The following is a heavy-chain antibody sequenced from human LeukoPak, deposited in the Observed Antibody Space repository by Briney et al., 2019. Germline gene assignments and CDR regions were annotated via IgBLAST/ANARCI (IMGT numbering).Heavy chain of an antibody. CDR1: GYIFTSYW. CDR2: IDPSDSYT. Sequence: GESLLISCQGSGYIFTSYWISWVRQLPGKGLEWMGRIDPSDSYTNYSPSFQGHVTISADKFISTAYLQWSSLKASDTAMYYCARQGTMVRSFGYWGQGTLVTVSS. V-gene: IGHV5-10-1*01. D-gene: IGHD3-10*01. CDR3: ARQGTMVRSFGY. J-gene: IGHJ4*02.